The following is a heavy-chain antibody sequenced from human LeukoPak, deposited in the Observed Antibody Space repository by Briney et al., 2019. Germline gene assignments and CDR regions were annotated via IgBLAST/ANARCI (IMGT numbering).Heavy chain of an antibody. V-gene: IGHV1-69*01. Sequence: GASVKVSCKASGGTFSSYAISWVRQAPGQGLEWMGGIIPILGTANYAQKFQGRVTITADESTSTAYMELSSLRSEDTAVYYCASSYYGSGSYYNNRRHIHWFDPWGQGTLVTVSS. J-gene: IGHJ5*02. CDR2: IIPILGTA. CDR1: GGTFSSYA. CDR3: ASSYYGSGSYYNNRRHIHWFDP. D-gene: IGHD3-10*01.